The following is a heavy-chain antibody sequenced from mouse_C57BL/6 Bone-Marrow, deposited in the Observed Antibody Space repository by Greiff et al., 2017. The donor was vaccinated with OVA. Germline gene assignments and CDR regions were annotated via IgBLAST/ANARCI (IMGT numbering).Heavy chain of an antibody. D-gene: IGHD2-3*01. Sequence: QVTLKVSGAELVRPGASVTLSCKASGYTFTDYEMHWVKQTPVHGLEWIGAIDPETGGTAYNQKFKGKAILTADKSSSTAYMELRSLTSEDSAVYYCTRTDDGYYRYWFAYWGQGTLVTVSA. CDR2: IDPETGGT. V-gene: IGHV1-15*01. J-gene: IGHJ3*01. CDR1: GYTFTDYE. CDR3: TRTDDGYYRYWFAY.